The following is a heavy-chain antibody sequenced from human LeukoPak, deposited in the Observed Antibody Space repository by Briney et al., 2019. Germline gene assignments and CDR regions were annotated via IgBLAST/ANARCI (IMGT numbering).Heavy chain of an antibody. CDR1: GFTFSSYG. V-gene: IGHV3-30*02. Sequence: GGSLRLSCAASGFTFSSYGMHWVRQAPGKGLEWVAVIWYGGSNKYYADSVKGRFTISRDSSKNTLYLQMNSLRAEDTAVYYCAKDAGSGYYIDYYYMDVWGKGTTVTVSS. CDR2: IWYGGSNK. CDR3: AKDAGSGYYIDYYYMDV. J-gene: IGHJ6*03. D-gene: IGHD3-3*01.